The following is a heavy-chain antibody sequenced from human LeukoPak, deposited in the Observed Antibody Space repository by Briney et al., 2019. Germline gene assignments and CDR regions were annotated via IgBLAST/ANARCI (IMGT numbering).Heavy chain of an antibody. Sequence: PGRSLRLSCAASGFTFSNYAMHWVRQAPGKGLEWVAVISYDGSNKYYADSVKGRFTISRDNSKNTLYLQMNSLRAEGTAVSYCARDLYTRYYYDSSGPKGPFDFSGQGILVTVSS. J-gene: IGHJ4*02. CDR3: ARDLYTRYYYDSSGPKGPFDF. D-gene: IGHD3-22*01. CDR2: ISYDGSNK. V-gene: IGHV3-30*04. CDR1: GFTFSNYA.